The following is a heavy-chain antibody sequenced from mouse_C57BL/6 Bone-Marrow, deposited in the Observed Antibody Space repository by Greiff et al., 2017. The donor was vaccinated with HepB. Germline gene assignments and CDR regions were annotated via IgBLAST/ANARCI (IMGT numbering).Heavy chain of an antibody. J-gene: IGHJ1*03. CDR2: IYPRDGST. CDR1: GYTFTSYD. D-gene: IGHD1-1*01. V-gene: IGHV1-85*01. Sequence: VKLQESGPELVKPGASVKLSCKASGYTFTSYDINWVKQRPGQGLEWIGWIYPRDGSTKYNEKFKGKATLTVDTSSSTAYMELHSLTSEDSAVYFCARDYYGSSYGGYFDVWGTGTTVTVSS. CDR3: ARDYYGSSYGGYFDV.